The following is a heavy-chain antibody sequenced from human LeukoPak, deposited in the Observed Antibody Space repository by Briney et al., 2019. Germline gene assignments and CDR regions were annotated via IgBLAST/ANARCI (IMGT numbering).Heavy chain of an antibody. CDR2: INSDGSST. J-gene: IGHJ3*02. D-gene: IGHD3-3*01. CDR3: ARDRLVVWSGYYTGAFDI. V-gene: IGHV3-74*01. CDR1: GFTFSSYW. Sequence: GGSLRLSCVASGFTFSSYWMHWVRQAPGKGLVWVSRINSDGSSTSYADSVKGRFTISRDNAKNSLYLQMDSLRAEDTAVYYCARDRLVVWSGYYTGAFDIWGQGTMVTVSS.